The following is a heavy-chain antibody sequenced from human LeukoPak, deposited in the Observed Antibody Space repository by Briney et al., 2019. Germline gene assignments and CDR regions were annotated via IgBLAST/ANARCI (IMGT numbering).Heavy chain of an antibody. Sequence: SETLSLTCTVYGGSISSYYWSWIRQPPGKGLEWIGNIYYSGSTNYNPSLKSRVTISVDTSKNQFALRLTSVTAADAAVYYCARGGSYYDFWSGYYDYYYYMDVWGKGTTVTVSS. CDR3: ARGGSYYDFWSGYYDYYYYMDV. D-gene: IGHD3-3*01. CDR1: GGSISSYY. J-gene: IGHJ6*03. V-gene: IGHV4-59*01. CDR2: IYYSGST.